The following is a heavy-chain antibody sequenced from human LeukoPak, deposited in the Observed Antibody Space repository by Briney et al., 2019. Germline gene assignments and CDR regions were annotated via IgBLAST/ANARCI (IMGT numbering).Heavy chain of an antibody. Sequence: ASVKVSCKASGYGFTSYGISWVRQAPGQGLEWMGIIDPSGGSTSYAQKFQGRVTMTRDTSTSTVYMELSSLRSEDTAVYYCARDGDSGSYLHFDYWGQGTLVTVSS. J-gene: IGHJ4*02. CDR2: IDPSGGST. V-gene: IGHV1-46*01. CDR3: ARDGDSGSYLHFDY. CDR1: GYGFTSYG. D-gene: IGHD1-26*01.